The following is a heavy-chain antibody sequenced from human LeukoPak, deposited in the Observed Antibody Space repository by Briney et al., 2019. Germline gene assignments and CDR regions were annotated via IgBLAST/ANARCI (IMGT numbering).Heavy chain of an antibody. V-gene: IGHV3-48*01. CDR1: GFTFSSYS. Sequence: GGSLRLSCAASGFTFSSYSMNWVRQAPGKGLEWVSYISSSSSTIYYADSVKGRFTISRDNAKNSLYLQMNSLRAEDTAVYYCARGTGTTGTMGADFDYWGQGTLVIVSS. CDR3: ARGTGTTGTMGADFDY. CDR2: ISSSSSTI. J-gene: IGHJ4*02. D-gene: IGHD1-1*01.